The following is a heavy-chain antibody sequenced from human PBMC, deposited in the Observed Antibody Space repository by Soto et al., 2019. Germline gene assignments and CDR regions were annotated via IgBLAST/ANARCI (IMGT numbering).Heavy chain of an antibody. CDR1: GYSFTSYA. J-gene: IGHJ4*02. Sequence: ASVKVSCEASGYSFTSYAMHWVRQAPGQRLEWMGRINAGNGNTKYSQKFQGRVTITRDTSTSTAYMELRSLRSDDTAVYYCARGHRLYSSGWYDFYFDYWGQGTLVTVS. CDR2: INAGNGNT. CDR3: ARGHRLYSSGWYDFYFDY. V-gene: IGHV1-3*01. D-gene: IGHD6-19*01.